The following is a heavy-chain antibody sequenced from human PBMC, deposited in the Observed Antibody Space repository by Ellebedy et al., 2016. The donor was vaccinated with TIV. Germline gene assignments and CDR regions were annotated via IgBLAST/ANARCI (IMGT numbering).Heavy chain of an antibody. CDR2: VYHTGST. CDR3: ARDGVEDYFDY. V-gene: IGHV4-59*01. CDR1: GVSISDYY. Sequence: MPSETLSLTCSVSGVSISDYYWSWIRQPPGQGLEWIGYVYHTGSTNYNPSLRSRVTLAVDTPKNEFSLKSSSVTTADTAIYYCARDGVEDYFDYWGQGLLVTVSS. J-gene: IGHJ4*02. D-gene: IGHD3-10*01.